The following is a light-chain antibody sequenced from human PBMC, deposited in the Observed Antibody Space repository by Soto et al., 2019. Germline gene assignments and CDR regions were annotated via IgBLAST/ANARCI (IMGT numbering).Light chain of an antibody. CDR1: SSDVGGYPY. V-gene: IGLV2-14*03. CDR2: DVS. CDR3: SSYTVSSTLV. J-gene: IGLJ2*01. Sequence: QSALTQPASVSGSPGQSITIPCTGTSSDVGGYPYVSWYQHHPGKAPKLVIYDVSIRHSGVSNRFSGSKSGNTASLTISGLQAEDEADYYCSSYTVSSTLVFGGGTQLTVL.